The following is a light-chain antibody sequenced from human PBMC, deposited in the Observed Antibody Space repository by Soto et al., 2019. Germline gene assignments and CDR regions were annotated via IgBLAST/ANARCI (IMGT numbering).Light chain of an antibody. V-gene: IGKV1-39*01. J-gene: IGKJ3*01. CDR1: QGINIY. Sequence: DIQMTPSPSSLSASVGDTVTIDCQTSQGINIYLNWYRQKPGRAPELLIYAASNLHTGVPSRFSGVGSGTEFTLTIDNVQPEDFATYYCQQTYTNFFAFGPG. CDR3: QQTYTNFFA. CDR2: AAS.